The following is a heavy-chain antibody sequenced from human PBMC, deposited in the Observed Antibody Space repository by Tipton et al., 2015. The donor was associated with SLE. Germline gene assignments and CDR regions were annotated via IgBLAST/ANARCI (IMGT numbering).Heavy chain of an antibody. CDR2: FYSDGRA. CDR3: ARDYGYCSGGSCLLFDL. D-gene: IGHD2-15*01. Sequence: TLSLTCTVSGGSIGNNYWNWIRQSAGGLEWIGRFYSDGRAALESRLNPSLKSRVTISVDTSKNQFSLKLSSVTAADTAVYYCARDYGYCSGGSCLLFDLWGRGTLVTVSS. V-gene: IGHV4-4*07. J-gene: IGHJ2*01. CDR1: GGSIGNNY.